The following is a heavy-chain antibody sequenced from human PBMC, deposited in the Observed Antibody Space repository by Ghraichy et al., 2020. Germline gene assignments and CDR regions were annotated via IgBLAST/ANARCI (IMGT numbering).Heavy chain of an antibody. J-gene: IGHJ6*02. CDR1: GFTLSNYN. V-gene: IGHV3-48*02. D-gene: IGHD2-21*01. Sequence: GGSLRLSCVGSGFTLSNYNMNWVRQSPGRGLEWVSYITISSHSIFYADSVKGRFTISRDNAKNSLSLQMNSLRDEDTAIYYCARASRVVRFYYYDGMDVWGQGTTVTVSS. CDR3: ARASRVVRFYYYDGMDV. CDR2: ITISSHSI.